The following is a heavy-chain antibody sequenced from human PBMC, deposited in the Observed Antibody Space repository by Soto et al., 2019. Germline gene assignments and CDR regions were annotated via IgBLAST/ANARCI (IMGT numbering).Heavy chain of an antibody. CDR1: GFTFSSYA. V-gene: IGHV3-23*01. CDR2: ISGSGGST. D-gene: IGHD6-6*01. Sequence: GGSLRLSCAASGFTFSSYAMSWVRQASGKGLEWVSAISGSGGSTYYADSVKGRFTISRDNSKNTLYLQMNSLRAEDTAVYYCANTPSRYSSSYNFDYWGQGTLVTVSS. J-gene: IGHJ4*02. CDR3: ANTPSRYSSSYNFDY.